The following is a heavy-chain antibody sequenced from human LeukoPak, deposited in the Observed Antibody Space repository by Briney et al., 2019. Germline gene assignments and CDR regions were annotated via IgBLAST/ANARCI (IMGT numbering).Heavy chain of an antibody. Sequence: PGGSLRLSCAASGFTFSNYAMNWVRQAPGKGLEWVSVISGSGYSTYYADSVKCRFTISRDNSKNTLYLQTNSLRAEDTAVYYCAKDYGDYAYYFHYWGQGTLVTVSS. V-gene: IGHV3-23*01. D-gene: IGHD4-17*01. CDR2: ISGSGYST. CDR3: AKDYGDYAYYFHY. CDR1: GFTFSNYA. J-gene: IGHJ4*02.